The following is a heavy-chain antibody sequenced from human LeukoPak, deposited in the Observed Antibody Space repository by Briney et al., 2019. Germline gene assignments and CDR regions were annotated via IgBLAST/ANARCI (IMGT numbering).Heavy chain of an antibody. J-gene: IGHJ4*02. CDR3: ARVRFSGSPYYFDS. V-gene: IGHV3-7*03. Sequence: QTGGSLRLSCAASGSTFHTYWMSWVRQAPGKGLEYVANIKQDASEQYFVDSVKGRFTISRDNVRNSLYLRMNSLRAEDTAVYYCARVRFSGSPYYFDSWGQGTLVTVSS. D-gene: IGHD6-25*01. CDR1: GSTFHTYW. CDR2: IKQDASEQ.